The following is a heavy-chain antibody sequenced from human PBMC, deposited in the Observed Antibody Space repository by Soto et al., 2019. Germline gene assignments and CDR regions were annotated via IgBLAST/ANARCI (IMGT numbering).Heavy chain of an antibody. CDR2: IWYDESNK. CDR1: VFTFSSYG. CDR3: ARTPLSSSSWYEFDY. Sequence: GGSLRLSCGASVFTFSSYGMHWVRQAPGKGLEWVAIIWYDESNKYYADSVKGRFTISRDNSKSTLYLQMNSLRAEDTAVYYCARTPLSSSSWYEFDYWGQGTLVTVSS. D-gene: IGHD6-13*01. J-gene: IGHJ4*02. V-gene: IGHV3-33*01.